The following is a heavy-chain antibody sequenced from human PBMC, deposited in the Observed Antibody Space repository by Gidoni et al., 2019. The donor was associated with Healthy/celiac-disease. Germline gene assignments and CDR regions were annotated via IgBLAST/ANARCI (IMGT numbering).Heavy chain of an antibody. CDR1: GCPLSRYS. CDR2: ISSSSSYI. V-gene: IGHV3-21*01. J-gene: IGHJ4*02. CDR3: AKLGIVVVTATQSDY. D-gene: IGHD2-21*02. Sequence: EVQLVASGGGLVKPGGSLRLSCAASGCPLSRYSMHWVRQAPGKGLEWVSSISSSSSYIYYADSVKGRFTISRDNAKNSLYLQMNSLRAEDTAVYYCAKLGIVVVTATQSDYWGQGTLVTVSS.